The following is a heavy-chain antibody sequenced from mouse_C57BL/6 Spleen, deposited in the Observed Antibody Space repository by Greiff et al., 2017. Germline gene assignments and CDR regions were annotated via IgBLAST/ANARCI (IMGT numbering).Heavy chain of an antibody. CDR1: GFNIKDYY. Sequence: VQLQQSGAELVRPGASVKLSCTASGFNIKDYYMHWVKQRPEQGLEWIGRIDPEDGDTEYAPKFQGKATMTADTSSNPAYLQLGSLTSEDTAVYYCTPYYYGSCDYWGQGTTLTVSS. CDR2: IDPEDGDT. J-gene: IGHJ2*01. D-gene: IGHD1-1*01. CDR3: TPYYYGSCDY. V-gene: IGHV14-1*01.